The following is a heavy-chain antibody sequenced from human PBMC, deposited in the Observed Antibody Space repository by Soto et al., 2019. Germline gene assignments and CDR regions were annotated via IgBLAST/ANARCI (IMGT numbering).Heavy chain of an antibody. CDR3: AKGSIDYRASIDY. Sequence: EVHLLESGGGLVQPGGSLRLSCAASGFSFTSYAMMWVRQAPAKGLEWVSVISSSGGSSYFADSVKGRFTNSRDNSKNMLYLEMNSLRAEDTAIYFCAKGSIDYRASIDYWGQGTLVIVTS. J-gene: IGHJ4*02. V-gene: IGHV3-23*01. CDR1: GFSFTSYA. CDR2: ISSSGGSS. D-gene: IGHD3-10*01.